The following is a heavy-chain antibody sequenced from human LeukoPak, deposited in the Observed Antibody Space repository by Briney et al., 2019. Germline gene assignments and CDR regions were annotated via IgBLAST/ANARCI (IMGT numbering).Heavy chain of an antibody. V-gene: IGHV3-20*04. CDR1: GFMFDDHG. J-gene: IGHJ4*02. CDR3: AREPKAAAGITYYFDY. Sequence: PGGSLRLSCGASGFMFDDHGMSWVRQAPGKGLEWVSKISWNGGRTGYADSVKGRFTISRDNAKNSLYLQMNNLRVEDTAFYFCAREPKAAAGITYYFDYWGQGTLVTVSP. CDR2: ISWNGGRT. D-gene: IGHD6-13*01.